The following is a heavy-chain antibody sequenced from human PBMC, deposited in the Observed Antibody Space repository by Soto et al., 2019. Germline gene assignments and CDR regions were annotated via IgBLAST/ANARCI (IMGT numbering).Heavy chain of an antibody. CDR3: ASERADYDYIWGSYRQIPNPPSFDY. V-gene: IGHV3-9*01. Sequence: EVQLVESGGGLVQPGRSLRLSCAASGFTFDDYAMHWVRQAPGKGLEWVSGISWNSGSIGYADSVKGRFTISRDNAKNSLYLQMNSLRAEDTALYYCASERADYDYIWGSYRQIPNPPSFDYWGQGTLVTVSS. CDR2: ISWNSGSI. CDR1: GFTFDDYA. J-gene: IGHJ4*02. D-gene: IGHD3-16*02.